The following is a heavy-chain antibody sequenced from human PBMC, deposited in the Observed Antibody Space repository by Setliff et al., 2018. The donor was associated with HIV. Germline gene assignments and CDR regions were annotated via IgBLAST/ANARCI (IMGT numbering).Heavy chain of an antibody. Sequence: LRLSSAASGFAFVDFAMTWVRQRPGKGPEWVSYINWNGVRTDFADSVKGRFSISRDNVERYVFLEMNNLRPEDTALYYCARHWGRDLGHAFEGWGQGTMVTVSS. CDR3: ARHWGRDLGHAFEG. CDR2: INWNGVRT. D-gene: IGHD3-16*01. J-gene: IGHJ3*01. V-gene: IGHV3-20*03. CDR1: GFAFVDFA.